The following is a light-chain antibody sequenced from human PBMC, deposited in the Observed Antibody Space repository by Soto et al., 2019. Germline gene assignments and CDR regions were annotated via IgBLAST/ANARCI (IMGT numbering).Light chain of an antibody. CDR3: QQYGTSPVT. CDR2: DAS. CDR1: QSVSSSN. V-gene: IGKV3-20*01. Sequence: EVVLTQSPGTLSSSPGEGATLSCRASQSVSSSNLAWYQQKPGQAPRLLIYDASIRASGIPDRFSGSGSGTDFTLTISRLEPEDFAVYYCQQYGTSPVTFGQGTKLEMK. J-gene: IGKJ2*01.